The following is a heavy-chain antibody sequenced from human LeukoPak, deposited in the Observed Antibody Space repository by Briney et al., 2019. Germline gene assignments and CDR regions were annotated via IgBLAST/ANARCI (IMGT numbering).Heavy chain of an antibody. CDR1: GYTLTELS. D-gene: IGHD3-10*01. Sequence: ASVKVSCKVSGYTLTELSMHWVRQAPGKWLEWMGGFDPEDGETIYAQKFQGRVTMTEDTSTDTAYMELSSLRSEDTAVYYCSAMVRGDPKRSFDYWGQGTLVTVSS. CDR2: FDPEDGET. J-gene: IGHJ4*02. CDR3: SAMVRGDPKRSFDY. V-gene: IGHV1-24*01.